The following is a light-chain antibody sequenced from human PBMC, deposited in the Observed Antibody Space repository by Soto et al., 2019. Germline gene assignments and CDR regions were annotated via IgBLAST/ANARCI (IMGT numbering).Light chain of an antibody. Sequence: DIQLTQSRSTLSASIGERVTLTCRASQSISSWLAWYQQKPGKAPKLLIYDASSLESGVPSRFSGSGSGTEFTLTISSLQPDDFATYYCQQYNSYPLTFGGGTKVDI. CDR1: QSISSW. CDR3: QQYNSYPLT. V-gene: IGKV1-5*01. CDR2: DAS. J-gene: IGKJ4*01.